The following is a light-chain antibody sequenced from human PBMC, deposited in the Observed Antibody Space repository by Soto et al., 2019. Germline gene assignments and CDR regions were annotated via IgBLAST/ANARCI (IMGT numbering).Light chain of an antibody. CDR3: QQHDSYSPLT. V-gene: IGKV1-9*01. CDR2: AAS. Sequence: EIQMTQSPSSLSASVGDIVTITCRASQGISTYLAWYQQKPGKAPKLLISAASTLQDGVPSRFSGSGSGTDFTLTISSLQPDDFATYYCQQHDSYSPLTFGGGTKVDI. J-gene: IGKJ4*01. CDR1: QGISTY.